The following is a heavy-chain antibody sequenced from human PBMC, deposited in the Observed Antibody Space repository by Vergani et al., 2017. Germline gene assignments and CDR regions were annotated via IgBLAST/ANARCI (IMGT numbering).Heavy chain of an antibody. D-gene: IGHD6-6*01. J-gene: IGHJ4*02. V-gene: IGHV3-13*01. Sequence: VEAGGGLVQPGGSLRLSCAASGFLFQDFAFHWVRQATGKGLEWVSAIGTAGDTYYPGSVKGRFTISRENAKNSLYLQMNGLRAGDTAVYYCARRDSSSPALDYWGQGTLVTVSS. CDR1: GFLFQDFA. CDR3: ARRDSSSPALDY. CDR2: IGTAGDT.